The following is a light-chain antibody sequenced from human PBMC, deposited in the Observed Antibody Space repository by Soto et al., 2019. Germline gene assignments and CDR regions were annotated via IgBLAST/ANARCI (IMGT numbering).Light chain of an antibody. J-gene: IGLJ1*01. CDR3: SSYTSSSTPLYV. CDR2: DVS. Sequence: QSALTQPASVSGSPGQSITISCTGTSSDAGGYNYVSWYQQHPGKAPKLMIYDVSNRPSGVSNRFSGSKSGNTASLTISGLQAEDEADYYCSSYTSSSTPLYVFGTGTKVTVL. V-gene: IGLV2-14*01. CDR1: SSDAGGYNY.